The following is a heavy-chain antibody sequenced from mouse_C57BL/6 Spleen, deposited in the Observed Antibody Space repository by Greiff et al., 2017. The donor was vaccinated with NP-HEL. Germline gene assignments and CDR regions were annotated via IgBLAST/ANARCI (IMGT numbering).Heavy chain of an antibody. J-gene: IGHJ1*03. CDR1: GYAFSSSW. Sequence: QVQLQQSGPELVKPGASVKISCKASGYAFSSSWMNWVKQRPGKGLEWIGRIYPGDGDTNYNGKFKGKATLTADKSSSTAYMQLSSLTSEDSAVYFCARWDSNPAFDVWGTGTTVTVSS. CDR3: ARWDSNPAFDV. D-gene: IGHD2-5*01. V-gene: IGHV1-82*01. CDR2: IYPGDGDT.